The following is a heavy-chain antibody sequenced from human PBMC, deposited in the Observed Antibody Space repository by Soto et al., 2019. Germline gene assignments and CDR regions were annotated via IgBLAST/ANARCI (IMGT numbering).Heavy chain of an antibody. V-gene: IGHV4-59*01. Sequence: SETLSLTCTVSGGSISSYYWSWIRQPPGKGLEWIGYIHYSGSTNYNPSLKSRVTISVDTSKNQFSLKLSSVTAADTAVYYCAKYSSGWYQDYFDYWGQGTLVTVSS. D-gene: IGHD6-19*01. CDR1: GGSISSYY. CDR2: IHYSGST. CDR3: AKYSSGWYQDYFDY. J-gene: IGHJ4*02.